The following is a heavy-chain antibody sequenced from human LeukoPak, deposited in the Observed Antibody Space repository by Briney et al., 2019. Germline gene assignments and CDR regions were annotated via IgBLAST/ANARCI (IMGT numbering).Heavy chain of an antibody. CDR3: AKSFGYSRSWFDY. CDR1: GFTFSSYG. CDR2: IWYDGSNK. Sequence: GRSLRLSCAASGFTFSSYGMHWVRQAPGKGLEWVAVIWYDGSNKYYADSVKGRFTISRDNSKNTLYPQMNSLRAEDTAVYYCAKSFGYSRSWFDYWGQGTLVTVSS. J-gene: IGHJ4*02. D-gene: IGHD6-13*01. V-gene: IGHV3-33*06.